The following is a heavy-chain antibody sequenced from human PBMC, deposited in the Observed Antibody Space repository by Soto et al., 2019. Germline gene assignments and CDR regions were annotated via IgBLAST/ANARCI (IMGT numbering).Heavy chain of an antibody. Sequence: SETLSLTCAVYGGSFSGYYWSWIRQPPGKGLEWIGEINHSGSTNYNPSLKSRVTISVDTSKNQFSLKLSSVTAADTAVYYCARASSGSYYVSLPFDYWGQGTLVTVSS. CDR2: INHSGST. V-gene: IGHV4-34*01. CDR3: ARASSGSYYVSLPFDY. D-gene: IGHD1-26*01. J-gene: IGHJ4*02. CDR1: GGSFSGYY.